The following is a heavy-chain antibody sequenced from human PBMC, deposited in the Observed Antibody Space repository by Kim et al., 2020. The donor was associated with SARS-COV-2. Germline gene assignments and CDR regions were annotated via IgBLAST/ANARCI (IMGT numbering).Heavy chain of an antibody. Sequence: EYAGSVKSRITISAETSKNQFSLQLNSVSPEDTAVYYCARDTPGQRAYDIWGQGTMVTVSS. V-gene: IGHV6-1*01. CDR3: ARDTPGQRAYDI. J-gene: IGHJ3*02.